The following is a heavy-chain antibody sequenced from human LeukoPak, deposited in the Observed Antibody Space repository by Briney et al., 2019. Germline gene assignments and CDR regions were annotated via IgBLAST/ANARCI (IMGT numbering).Heavy chain of an antibody. CDR1: GGSISSSSYY. Sequence: PSETLSLTCAVSGGSISSSSYYWGWIRQPPGKGLEWIGSIYYSGSTYYNPSLKSRVTISVDTSKNQFSLKLSSVTAADTDVYYCARDAERWLQLGYFDYWGQGTLVTVSS. V-gene: IGHV4-39*07. CDR3: ARDAERWLQLGYFDY. J-gene: IGHJ4*02. D-gene: IGHD5-24*01. CDR2: IYYSGST.